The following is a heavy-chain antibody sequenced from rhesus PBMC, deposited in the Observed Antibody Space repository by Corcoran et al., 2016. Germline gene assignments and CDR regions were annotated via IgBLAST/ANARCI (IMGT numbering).Heavy chain of an antibody. CDR1: GFSLTTSGMG. CDR2: LYWDDDR. V-gene: IGHV2-174*01. D-gene: IGHD1-1*01. CDR3: ARGLFSWLDAFDF. J-gene: IGHJ3*01. Sequence: QVTLKESGPALVKPTRTLTLTCTFSGFSLTTSGMGVAWVREPPRKALEWLALLYWDDDRSYSTSLKSRLTISKDTSKNQVVLIMTNRDPVDTATYYCARGLFSWLDAFDFWGQGLRVTVSS.